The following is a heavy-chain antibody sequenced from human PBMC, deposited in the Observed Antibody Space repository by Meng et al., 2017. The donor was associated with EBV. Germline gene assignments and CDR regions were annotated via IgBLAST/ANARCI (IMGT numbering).Heavy chain of an antibody. CDR3: WGDLNYGSY. Sequence: EVRLGGAGGGVGQSGGSLKPSWGASGFIFRDSAMHWVRQASGKGLEWVGRVETKTSKYATAYAASVKGRFSVSRDDSKNMVFLEMNRLKTEDTARYYCWGDLNYGSYWGQGTLVTVSS. V-gene: IGHV3-73*01. J-gene: IGHJ4*02. CDR1: GFIFRDSA. CDR2: VETKTSKYAT. D-gene: IGHD3-16*01.